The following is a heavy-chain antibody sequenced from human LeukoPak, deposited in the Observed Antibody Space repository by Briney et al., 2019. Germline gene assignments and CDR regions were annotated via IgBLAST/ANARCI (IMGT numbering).Heavy chain of an antibody. CDR1: GYTFTDYY. V-gene: IGHV1-2*02. D-gene: IGHD6-19*01. J-gene: IGHJ1*01. CDR2: ISPTSGGT. Sequence: ASVKVSCKASGYTFTDYYMHWVRQAPGQGLEWMGWISPTSGGTNYGQKFQGRLTMTRDTSISTAYMELSRLTSDDTAVYYCARIPVAATTAYFHFWGQGTLVSVSS. CDR3: ARIPVAATTAYFHF.